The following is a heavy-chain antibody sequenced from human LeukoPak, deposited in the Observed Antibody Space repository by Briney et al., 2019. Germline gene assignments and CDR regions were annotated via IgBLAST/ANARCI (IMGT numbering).Heavy chain of an antibody. V-gene: IGHV3-30*02. J-gene: IGHJ4*02. CDR3: ARTLRGYSSSWYVGYYY. Sequence: PGGSLRLSCAASGFTFSSYGMHWVRQAPGKGLEWVAFIRYDGSNKYYADSVKGRFTISRDNSKNTLYLQMNSLRAEDTAVYYCARTLRGYSSSWYVGYYYWGQGTLVTVSS. CDR1: GFTFSSYG. D-gene: IGHD6-13*01. CDR2: IRYDGSNK.